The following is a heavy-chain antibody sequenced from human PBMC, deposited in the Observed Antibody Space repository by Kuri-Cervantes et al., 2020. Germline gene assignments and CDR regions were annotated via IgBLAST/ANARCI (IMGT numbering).Heavy chain of an antibody. D-gene: IGHD3-22*01. V-gene: IGHV3-7*01. CDR2: IKQDGSEK. CDR3: ARGGGWENYYDSSGYYDFDY. Sequence: GGSLRLSCAASGFTFSSYWMSWVRQAPGKGLEWVVNIKQDGSEKYYVDSVKGRFTISRDNARNSLYLQMNSLRAEDTAVYYCARGGGWENYYDSSGYYDFDYWGQGTLVTVSS. CDR1: GFTFSSYW. J-gene: IGHJ4*02.